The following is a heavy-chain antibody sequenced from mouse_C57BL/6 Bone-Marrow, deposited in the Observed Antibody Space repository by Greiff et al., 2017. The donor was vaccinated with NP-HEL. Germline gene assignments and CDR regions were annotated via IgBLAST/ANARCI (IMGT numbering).Heavy chain of an antibody. Sequence: QVQLQQPGAELVKPGASVKVSCKASGYTFTSYWMHWVKQRPGQGLEWIGRIHPSDSDTNYNQKFKGKATLTVDKSSSTAYMQLSSLTSEDSAVYYCAIPFITTVVVPFDYWGQGTTLTVSS. CDR3: AIPFITTVVVPFDY. V-gene: IGHV1-74*01. CDR2: IHPSDSDT. CDR1: GYTFTSYW. D-gene: IGHD1-1*01. J-gene: IGHJ2*01.